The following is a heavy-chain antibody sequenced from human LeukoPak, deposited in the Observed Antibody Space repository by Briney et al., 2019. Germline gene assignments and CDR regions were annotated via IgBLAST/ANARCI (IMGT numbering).Heavy chain of an antibody. CDR2: INHSGST. Sequence: SETLSLTCAVYGGSFSGYYWSWIRQPPGKGLEWIGEINHSGSTNYNPSLKSRVTISVDTSKNQFSLKLSSVTAADTAVYYCAGHRWGSYGYYFDYWGQGTLVTVSS. J-gene: IGHJ4*02. CDR1: GGSFSGYY. D-gene: IGHD5-18*01. CDR3: AGHRWGSYGYYFDY. V-gene: IGHV4-34*01.